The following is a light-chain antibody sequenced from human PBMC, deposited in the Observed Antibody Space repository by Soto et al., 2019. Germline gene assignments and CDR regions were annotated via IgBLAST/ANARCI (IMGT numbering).Light chain of an antibody. J-gene: IGLJ3*02. CDR2: EVS. Sequence: ALTQPPSASGSPGQSVTISCTGTSGDVGGYNFVSWYQQHPGKAPKFMIYEVSKRPSGVPDRFSGSKSGNTASLTVSGLQAEDEADYYCSSYAGGIKWVFGGGTKLTVL. CDR3: SSYAGGIKWV. V-gene: IGLV2-8*01. CDR1: SGDVGGYNF.